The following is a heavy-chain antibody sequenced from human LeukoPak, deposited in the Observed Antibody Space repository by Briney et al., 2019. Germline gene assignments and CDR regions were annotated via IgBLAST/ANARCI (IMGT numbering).Heavy chain of an antibody. D-gene: IGHD1-26*01. CDR2: ISSNGGST. J-gene: IGHJ4*02. CDR1: GLTFSSYA. CDR3: ARGLVVGAPVDY. V-gene: IGHV3-64*01. Sequence: GGSLRLSCAASGLTFSSYAMHWVRQAPGKGLEYVSAISSNGGSTYYANSVKGRFTISRDNSKNTLYLQMGSLRAEDMAVYYCARGLVVGAPVDYWGQGTLVTVSS.